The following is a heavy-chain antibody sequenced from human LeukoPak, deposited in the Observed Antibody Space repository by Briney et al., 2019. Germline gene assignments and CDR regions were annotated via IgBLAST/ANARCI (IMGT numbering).Heavy chain of an antibody. CDR3: ARVGSGSSQGVGAFDI. Sequence: PSETLSLTCTVSGGSISSGDYYWSWIRQPPGKGLEWIGYIYYSGSTYYNPSLKSRVTISVDTSKNQFSLKLSSVTAADTAVYYCARVGSGSSQGVGAFDIWGQGTMVTVSS. D-gene: IGHD3-10*01. CDR1: GGSISSGDYY. J-gene: IGHJ3*02. CDR2: IYYSGST. V-gene: IGHV4-30-4*01.